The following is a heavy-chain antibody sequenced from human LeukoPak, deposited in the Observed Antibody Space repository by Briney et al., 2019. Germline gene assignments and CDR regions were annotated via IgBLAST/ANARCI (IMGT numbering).Heavy chain of an antibody. J-gene: IGHJ3*02. Sequence: ASVKVSCKASGYTFTSYGISWVRQAPGQGLEWMGWISAYNGNTNYAQKFQGRVTITTDESTSTAYMELSSLRSEDTAVYYCARARKGQIGYCSSTSCYAFDIWGQGTMVTVSS. D-gene: IGHD2-2*01. CDR3: ARARKGQIGYCSSTSCYAFDI. CDR2: ISAYNGNT. V-gene: IGHV1-18*01. CDR1: GYTFTSYG.